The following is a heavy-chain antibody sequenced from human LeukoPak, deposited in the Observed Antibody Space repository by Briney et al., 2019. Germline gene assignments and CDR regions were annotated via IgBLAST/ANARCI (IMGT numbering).Heavy chain of an antibody. CDR2: ISSSISYI. Sequence: GGSLRLSCAASGFTFSSYSMNWVRQAPGKGLEWVSFISSSISYIYYADSVKGRFTISRDNAKNSLYLQMNSLRAEDTAVYYCARGSFLITFGGFIGWGQGTLVTVSS. J-gene: IGHJ4*02. CDR1: GFTFSSYS. V-gene: IGHV3-21*01. CDR3: ARGSFLITFGGFIG. D-gene: IGHD3-16*02.